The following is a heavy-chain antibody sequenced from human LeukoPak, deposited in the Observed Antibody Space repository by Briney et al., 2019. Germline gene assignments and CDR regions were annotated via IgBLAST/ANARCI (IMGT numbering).Heavy chain of an antibody. CDR2: INHSGST. CDR1: GESFSGYY. CDR3: ARVKRGVTVLPTDY. J-gene: IGHJ4*02. Sequence: SETLSLTCAVYGESFSGYYWSWIRQPPGKGLEWIGEINHSGSTNYNPSLKSRVTISVDTSENQFSLKLSSVTAADTAVYYCARVKRGVTVLPTDYWGQGTLVTVSS. V-gene: IGHV4-34*01. D-gene: IGHD1-14*01.